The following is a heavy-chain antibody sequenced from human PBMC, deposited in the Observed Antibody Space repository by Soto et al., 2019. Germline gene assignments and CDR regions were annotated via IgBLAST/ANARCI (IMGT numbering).Heavy chain of an antibody. Sequence: GESLKISCKGSGYSFTSYWISWVRQMPGKGLEWMGRIDPSDSYTNYSPSFQGHVTISADESISTAYLQWSSLKASDTAMYYCARRPIVVVPAANNWFDPWGQGTLVTVSS. D-gene: IGHD2-2*01. J-gene: IGHJ5*02. V-gene: IGHV5-10-1*01. CDR2: IDPSDSYT. CDR3: ARRPIVVVPAANNWFDP. CDR1: GYSFTSYW.